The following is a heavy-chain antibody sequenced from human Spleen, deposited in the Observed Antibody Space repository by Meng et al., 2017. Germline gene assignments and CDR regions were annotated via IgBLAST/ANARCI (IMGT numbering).Heavy chain of an antibody. V-gene: IGHV1-2*06. CDR1: GYTFTVYH. CDR3: ARDWPKGGGKVTNWFDP. D-gene: IGHD4-23*01. J-gene: IGHJ5*02. CDR2: INPNSGVT. Sequence: QVQRVQSGAGVKKPGASVKVSCKPSGYTFTVYHMHWVRQAPGQGLEWMGRINPNSGVTNYAQKFQGRVTLTRDTSISTAYMELSRLRSDDTAMYYCARDWPKGGGKVTNWFDPWGQGTLVTVSS.